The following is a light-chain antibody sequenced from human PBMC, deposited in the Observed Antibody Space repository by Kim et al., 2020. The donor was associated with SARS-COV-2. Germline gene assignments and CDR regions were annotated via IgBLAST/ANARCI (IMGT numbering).Light chain of an antibody. CDR1: QSVSSSY. J-gene: IGKJ4*01. V-gene: IGKV3-20*01. Sequence: EIVLTQSPGTLSLSPGERATLSCRASQSVSSSYLAWYQQKPGQAPRLLIYGASSRATGIPDRFSGSGSGTDFTLTISRLDPEDFAVYYCQRCGSAPLTFGGGTKVDIK. CDR3: QRCGSAPLT. CDR2: GAS.